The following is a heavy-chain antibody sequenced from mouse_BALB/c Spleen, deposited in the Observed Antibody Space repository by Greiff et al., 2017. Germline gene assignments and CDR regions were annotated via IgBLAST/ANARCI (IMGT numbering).Heavy chain of an antibody. V-gene: IGHV5-15*02. CDR2: ISNLAYSI. CDR1: GFTFSDYG. CDR3: ARGYYGGAMDY. D-gene: IGHD1-1*01. Sequence: EVQGVESGGGLVQPGGSRKLSCAASGFTFSDYGMAWVRQAPGKGPEWVAFISNLAYSIYYADTVTGRFTISRENAKNTLYLEMSSLRSEDTAMYYCARGYYGGAMDYWGQGTSVTVSS. J-gene: IGHJ4*01.